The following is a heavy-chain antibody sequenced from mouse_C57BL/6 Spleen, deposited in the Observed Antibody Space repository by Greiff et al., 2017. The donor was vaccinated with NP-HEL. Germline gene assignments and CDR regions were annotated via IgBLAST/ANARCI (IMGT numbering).Heavy chain of an antibody. Sequence: QVQLQQSGPGLVQPSQSLSITCTVSGFSLTSYGVHWVRQSPGKGLEWLGVIWRGGSTDYNAAFMSRLSITKDNSKSQVFFKMNSLQADDTAIYYCAKEDFYYYGSSYDWYFDVWGTGTTVTVSS. CDR3: AKEDFYYYGSSYDWYFDV. J-gene: IGHJ1*03. CDR2: IWRGGST. CDR1: GFSLTSYG. D-gene: IGHD1-1*01. V-gene: IGHV2-5*01.